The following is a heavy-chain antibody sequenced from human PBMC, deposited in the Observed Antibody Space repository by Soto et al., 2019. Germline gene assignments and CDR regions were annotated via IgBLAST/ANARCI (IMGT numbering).Heavy chain of an antibody. CDR1: GFTFSSYA. D-gene: IGHD4-17*01. CDR3: ARDSGGDYHNYYMDV. V-gene: IGHV3-33*01. J-gene: IGHJ6*03. CDR2: IWYDGSNK. Sequence: QVQLVESGGGVVQPGRSLRLSCAASGFTFSSYAMHWVLQAPGKGLEWVTIIWYDGSNKNYADSVKGRFTISRDNSKNTVYLQMNSLRVEDTAVYYCARDSGGDYHNYYMDVWGKGTTVTVSS.